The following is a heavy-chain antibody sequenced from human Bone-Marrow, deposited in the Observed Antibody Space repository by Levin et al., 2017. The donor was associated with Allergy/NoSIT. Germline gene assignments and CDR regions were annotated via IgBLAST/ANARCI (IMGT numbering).Heavy chain of an antibody. Sequence: GGSLRLSCAASGFTFSSYGMHWVRQAPGKGLEWVAVISYDGSNKYYADSVKGRFTISRDNSKNRRYLQMNSQRAGDTAVYYGAKNWNNAHYYVMDGWGKGTTVTVAS. V-gene: IGHV3-30*18. CDR1: GFTFSSYG. CDR2: ISYDGSNK. D-gene: IGHD1/OR15-1a*01. J-gene: IGHJ6*04. CDR3: AKNWNNAHYYVMDG.